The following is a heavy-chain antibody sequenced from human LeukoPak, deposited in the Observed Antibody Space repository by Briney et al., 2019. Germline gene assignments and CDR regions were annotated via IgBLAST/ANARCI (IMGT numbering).Heavy chain of an antibody. CDR2: ISYDGSNK. CDR3: ARDGGGSSGWIIYYYYYGMDV. CDR1: GFTFSSYA. D-gene: IGHD6-19*01. V-gene: IGHV3-30*04. Sequence: PGGSLRLSCAASGFTFSSYAMHWVRQAPGKGLEWVAVISYDGSNKYYADSVKGRFTISRDNSKNTLYLQMNSLRAEDTAVYYCARDGGGSSGWIIYYYYYGMDVWGQGTTVTVSS. J-gene: IGHJ6*02.